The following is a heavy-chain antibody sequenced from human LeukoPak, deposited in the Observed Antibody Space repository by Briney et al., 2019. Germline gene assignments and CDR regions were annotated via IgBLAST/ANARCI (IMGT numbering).Heavy chain of an antibody. Sequence: GGSLRLSCEVSDFSFSSYAMSWVRQAPRRGLEWVSGISESGGNTYYADSVKGRFTISRDNSKNTLYLQMDSLRAEDTAVYYCAKTISVRRYFEYWGQGTLVTVSS. V-gene: IGHV3-23*01. J-gene: IGHJ4*02. CDR3: AKTISVRRYFEY. CDR2: ISESGGNT. D-gene: IGHD3-3*01. CDR1: DFSFSSYA.